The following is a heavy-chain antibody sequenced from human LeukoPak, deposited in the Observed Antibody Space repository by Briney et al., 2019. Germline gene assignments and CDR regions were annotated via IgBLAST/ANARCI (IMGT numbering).Heavy chain of an antibody. D-gene: IGHD3-16*02. CDR1: GGSISSSSY. CDR2: IYYSGST. CDR3: ARLPLIAAFDI. J-gene: IGHJ3*02. Sequence: LETLSLTCTVSGGSISSSSYWGWIRQPPGKGLEWIGNIYYSGSTYYNPSLKSRVTISVDTSKNQFSLKLSSVTAADTAVYYCARLPLIAAFDIWGQGTMVTVSS. V-gene: IGHV4-39*01.